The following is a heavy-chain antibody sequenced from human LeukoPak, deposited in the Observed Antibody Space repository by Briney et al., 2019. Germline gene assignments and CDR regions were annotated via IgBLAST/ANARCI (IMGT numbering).Heavy chain of an antibody. Sequence: GGSLRLSCAASGFTFSSYSMNWVRQAPGKGLEWVSSISSSSSYIYYADSVKGRFTISRDNAKNSLYLQMNSLRAEDTAVYYCASTYYYDSSGYYPRGKDYWGQGTLVTVSS. V-gene: IGHV3-21*01. D-gene: IGHD3-22*01. CDR3: ASTYYYDSSGYYPRGKDY. CDR2: ISSSSSYI. J-gene: IGHJ4*02. CDR1: GFTFSSYS.